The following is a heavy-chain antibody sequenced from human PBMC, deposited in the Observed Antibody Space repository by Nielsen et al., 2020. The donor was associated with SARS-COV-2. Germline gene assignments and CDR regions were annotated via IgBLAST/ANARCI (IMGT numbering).Heavy chain of an antibody. CDR1: GFTFSSYG. CDR3: AKVDICSSTSCYDSAFDI. V-gene: IGHV3-30*06. J-gene: IGHJ3*02. D-gene: IGHD2-2*01. CDR2: ISYDGSTK. Sequence: GGSLRLSCAASGFTFSSYGMHWVRQAPGKGLKWVAVISYDGSTKHHADSAKGRFTISRDNAKNSLYLQMNSLRAEDTALYYCAKVDICSSTSCYDSAFDIWGQGTMVTVSS.